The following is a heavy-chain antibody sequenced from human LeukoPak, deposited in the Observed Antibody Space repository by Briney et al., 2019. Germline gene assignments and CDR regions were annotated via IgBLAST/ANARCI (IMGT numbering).Heavy chain of an antibody. J-gene: IGHJ4*02. V-gene: IGHV1-69*04. CDR1: AVTITIYA. D-gene: IGHD6-13*01. CDR2: IIPILGIA. Sequence: PVKVSRSPSAVTITIYAIGWVRQAPGQGLEWMGRIIPILGIANYAQKFPGRVTITANKSTSTAYMELSSLRSEDTAVYYCARHHRSASGIVAAGSDYWGQGTLVTVSS. CDR3: ARHHRSASGIVAAGSDY.